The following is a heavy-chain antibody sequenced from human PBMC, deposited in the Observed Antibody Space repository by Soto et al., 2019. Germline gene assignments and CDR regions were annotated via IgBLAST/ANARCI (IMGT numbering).Heavy chain of an antibody. D-gene: IGHD3-16*01. CDR1: GYSISSGYY. CDR2: IYHSGST. V-gene: IGHV4-38-2*01. CDR3: ARAMGDWGTYYYYYGFDV. Sequence: PSETLSLTCAVSGYSISSGYYWGWIRQSPGKGLEWIGSIYHSGSTYYNPSLKSRVIISVDTSKNQFSLKLSSVTAADSAVYYCARAMGDWGTYYYYYGFDVWGQGTTVTVSS. J-gene: IGHJ6*02.